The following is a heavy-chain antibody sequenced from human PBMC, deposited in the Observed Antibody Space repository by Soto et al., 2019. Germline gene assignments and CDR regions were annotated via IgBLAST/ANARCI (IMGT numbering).Heavy chain of an antibody. V-gene: IGHV3-49*03. CDR1: GFTFDDYA. Sequence: PGGSLRLSCTGSGFTFDDYAMSWFRQAPGKGLEWVGFIRSKAYGGTTEYAASVKGRFTISRDDSKSIAYLQMNSLKTEDTAVYYCTRDHPDIVATIALFDAFDIWGQGTMVTVSS. CDR2: IRSKAYGGTT. J-gene: IGHJ3*02. D-gene: IGHD5-12*01. CDR3: TRDHPDIVATIALFDAFDI.